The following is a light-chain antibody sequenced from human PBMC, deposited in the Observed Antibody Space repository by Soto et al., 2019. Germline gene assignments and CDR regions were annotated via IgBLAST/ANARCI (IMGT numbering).Light chain of an antibody. CDR3: QQYCVSPRT. V-gene: IGKV3-20*01. J-gene: IGKJ1*01. CDR1: QSVSSTY. CDR2: GAS. Sequence: EIVLTQSPDTLSLSPGEGATLSCRASQSVSSTYLAWYQQRPSQAPRLLIYGASNRATGIPDRFSGSGSGTHFTLTISRLEPEDFAVYYCQQYCVSPRTFGQGTMVDI.